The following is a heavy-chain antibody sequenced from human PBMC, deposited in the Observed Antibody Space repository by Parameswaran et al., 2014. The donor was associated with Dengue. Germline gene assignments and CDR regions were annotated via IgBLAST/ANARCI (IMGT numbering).Heavy chain of an antibody. Sequence: RWIRQPPGKGLEWIGYIYYSGSTYYNPSLKSRVTISVDTPKNQFSLKLSSVTAADTAVYYCARAIVVVPAAISLYYYYGMDVWGQGTTVTVSS. D-gene: IGHD2-2*02. CDR3: ARAIVVVPAAISLYYYYGMDV. V-gene: IGHV4-31*02. J-gene: IGHJ6*02. CDR2: IYYSGST.